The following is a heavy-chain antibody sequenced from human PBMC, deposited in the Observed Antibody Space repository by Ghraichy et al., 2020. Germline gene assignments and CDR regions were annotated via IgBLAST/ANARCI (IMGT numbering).Heavy chain of an antibody. Sequence: GESLNISCAASGLTVSSNFMTWVRQTPGKGLEWVSVLYSRGNTYYADSVKGRFTISRDDSKNTLYLQMNSLGVEDTAVYYCARALLSENRSAWYYLDHWGQGTLVTVSS. J-gene: IGHJ4*02. CDR3: ARALLSENRSAWYYLDH. D-gene: IGHD6-19*01. V-gene: IGHV3-53*01. CDR2: LYSRGNT. CDR1: GLTVSSNF.